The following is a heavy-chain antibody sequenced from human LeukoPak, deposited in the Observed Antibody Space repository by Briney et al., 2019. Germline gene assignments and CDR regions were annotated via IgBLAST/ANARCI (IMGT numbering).Heavy chain of an antibody. CDR2: ISSSSSYI. CDR1: GFTFSSYS. J-gene: IGHJ4*02. CDR3: ARGDTSAWDFDS. Sequence: PGGSLRLSCAASGFTFSSYSMNWVRQAPGKGLEWVSSISSSSSYIYYADSVKGRFTISRDNAKNSLYLQMNSLIVDDTAVYYCARGDTSAWDFDSWGQGTLVTVSS. V-gene: IGHV3-21*01. D-gene: IGHD3-22*01.